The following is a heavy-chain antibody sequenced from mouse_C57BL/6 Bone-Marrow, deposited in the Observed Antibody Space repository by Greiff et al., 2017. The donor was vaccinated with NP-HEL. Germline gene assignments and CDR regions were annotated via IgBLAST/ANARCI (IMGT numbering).Heavy chain of an antibody. J-gene: IGHJ4*01. D-gene: IGHD1-1*01. V-gene: IGHV3-6*01. CDR1: GYSITSGYY. CDR3: ARGGTVVAKNYYAMDD. Sequence: VQLKESGPGLVKPSQSLSLTCSVTGYSITSGYYWNWIRQFPGNKLEWMGYISYDGSNNYNPSLKNRISITRDTSKSQFFLKLNSVTTEDTATYYCARGGTVVAKNYYAMDDWGQGTSVTVSS. CDR2: ISYDGSN.